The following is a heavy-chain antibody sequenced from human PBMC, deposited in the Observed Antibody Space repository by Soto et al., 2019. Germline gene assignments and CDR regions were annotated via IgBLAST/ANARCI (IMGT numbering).Heavy chain of an antibody. Sequence: QVQLLESGPGLVKPSGTLSLICAVSGGSISTSNWWSWGLQSPGKGRKWIGGIHYSGSTNSNPSLKRRVTMSVDKSENQFSLKLTSVTAADTATYYCARRISTRPGEPFDIWGQGTSVTVSS. CDR3: ARRISTRPGEPFDI. D-gene: IGHD1-26*01. V-gene: IGHV4-4*02. CDR1: GGSISTSNW. J-gene: IGHJ3*02. CDR2: IHYSGST.